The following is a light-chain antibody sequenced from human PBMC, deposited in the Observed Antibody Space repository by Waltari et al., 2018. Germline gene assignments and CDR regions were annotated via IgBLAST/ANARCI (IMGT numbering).Light chain of an antibody. Sequence: EIVMTQSPATLSVSPGERATLSCRASQSISSNLAWYQQQPGQAPRRLIVGASTRATGIPARFSGSGSETEFTLTISSLQSEDFALYYCQQYDVWPPYTFGQGTKLEIK. CDR3: QQYDVWPPYT. V-gene: IGKV3-15*01. J-gene: IGKJ2*01. CDR2: GAS. CDR1: QSISSN.